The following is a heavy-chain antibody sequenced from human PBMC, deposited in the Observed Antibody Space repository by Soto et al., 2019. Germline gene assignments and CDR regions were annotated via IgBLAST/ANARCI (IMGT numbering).Heavy chain of an antibody. D-gene: IGHD5-12*01. Sequence: VQLVESGGGLVQPGGSLRLSCAASGFTFRSYNMNWVRQAPGKGLDWLSYISSSSSTIYYADSVKGRFTISRDNAKNSLYLQVNSLRDDDTAMYYCARGGTIAVTTIGDYWGQGTLVTVSS. V-gene: IGHV3-48*02. CDR2: ISSSSSTI. J-gene: IGHJ4*01. CDR3: ARGGTIAVTTIGDY. CDR1: GFTFRSYN.